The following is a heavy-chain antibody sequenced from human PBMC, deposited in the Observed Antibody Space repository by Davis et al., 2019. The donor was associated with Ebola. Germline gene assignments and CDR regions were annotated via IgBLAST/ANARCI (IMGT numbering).Heavy chain of an antibody. CDR2: ITSSGSTI. CDR1: GFTVSSNY. D-gene: IGHD2-15*01. CDR3: ARFLLGRDYYYGMDV. V-gene: IGHV3-11*01. Sequence: GGSLRLSCAASGFTVSSNYMSWVRQAPGKGLEWVSYITSSGSTIYYADSVKGRFTISRDNAKNSLYLQMNSLRAEDTAVYYCARFLLGRDYYYGMDVWGQGTTVTVSS. J-gene: IGHJ6*02.